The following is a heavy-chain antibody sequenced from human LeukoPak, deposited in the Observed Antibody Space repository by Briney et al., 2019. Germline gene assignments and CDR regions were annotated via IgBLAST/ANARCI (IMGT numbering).Heavy chain of an antibody. CDR3: ARDPELFGAPEYYFDY. CDR1: GYSISSGYY. CDR2: IYHSGST. Sequence: SETLSPTCTVSGYSISSGYYWGWIRQPPGKGLEWIGSIYHSGSTYYNPSLKSRVTISVDTSKNQFSLKLSSVTAADTAVYYCARDPELFGAPEYYFDYWGQGTLVTVSS. V-gene: IGHV4-38-2*02. D-gene: IGHD3-10*01. J-gene: IGHJ4*02.